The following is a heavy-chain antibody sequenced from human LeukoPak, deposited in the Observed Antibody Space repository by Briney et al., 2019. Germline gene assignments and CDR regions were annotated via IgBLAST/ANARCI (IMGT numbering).Heavy chain of an antibody. J-gene: IGHJ3*02. CDR3: AKDGVWFGEFHDAFDI. V-gene: IGHV3-23*01. Sequence: GGSLKLSCAASGFTFSSYAMSWVRQAPGKGLEWVSAISGSGGSTYYADSVKGRFTISRDNPKNTLYLQMNSLRAEDTAVYYCAKDGVWFGEFHDAFDIWGQGTMVTVSS. CDR2: ISGSGGST. D-gene: IGHD3-10*01. CDR1: GFTFSSYA.